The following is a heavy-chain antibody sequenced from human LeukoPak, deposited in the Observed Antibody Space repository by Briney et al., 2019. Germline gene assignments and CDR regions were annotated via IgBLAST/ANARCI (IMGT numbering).Heavy chain of an antibody. Sequence: GGSLRLSCAASGFTFTTYWMSWVRQTPGKGLEWVANIKQDGSETYYVDSVRGRFTISRDNGNNSLYLHMSGLRVEDTAVYYCARDRHGYCSGGSCFRRLDYWGQGTLVTVSS. D-gene: IGHD2-15*01. V-gene: IGHV3-7*01. CDR1: GFTFTTYW. CDR3: ARDRHGYCSGGSCFRRLDY. CDR2: IKQDGSET. J-gene: IGHJ4*02.